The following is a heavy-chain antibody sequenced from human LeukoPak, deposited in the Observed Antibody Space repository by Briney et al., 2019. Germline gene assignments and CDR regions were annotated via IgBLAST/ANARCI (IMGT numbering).Heavy chain of an antibody. V-gene: IGHV3-20*04. D-gene: IGHD3-16*01. CDR1: GFTFDDYG. CDR2: INWNGGST. J-gene: IGHJ4*02. CDR3: ARGGAMLIDY. Sequence: GGSLRLSCAASGFTFDDYGMSWVRQAPGKGLEWVSTINWNGGSTGYADSVKGRFTISRDNAKNSLDLQMNSLRAEDTALYYCARGGAMLIDYWGQGTLVTVSS.